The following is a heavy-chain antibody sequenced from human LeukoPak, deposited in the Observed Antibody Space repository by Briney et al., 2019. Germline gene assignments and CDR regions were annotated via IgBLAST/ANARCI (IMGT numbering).Heavy chain of an antibody. V-gene: IGHV4-59*01. J-gene: IGHJ3*02. CDR2: IYYSGST. Sequence: SEPLSLTCTVSGGSISSYYWSWIRQPPGKGLEWIGYIYYSGSTNYNPSLKSRVTISVDTSKNQFSLKLSSVTAADTAVYYCARSSGDAFDIWGQGTMVTVSS. CDR1: GGSISSYY. CDR3: ARSSGDAFDI. D-gene: IGHD6-19*01.